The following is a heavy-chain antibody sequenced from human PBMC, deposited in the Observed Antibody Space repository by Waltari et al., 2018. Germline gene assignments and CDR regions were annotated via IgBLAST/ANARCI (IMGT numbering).Heavy chain of an antibody. CDR3: ARDIGRVVRGVPRYYYYYYMDV. V-gene: IGHV1-18*01. Sequence: QVQLVQSGAEVKKPGASVKVSCKASGYTFTSYGISWVRQAPGQGLEWMGWINPYNGNTKYIERLQGRVTLTTDTSTNTAYMELRSLRSDDTAVYYCARDIGRVVRGVPRYYYYYYMDVWGKGTTVTVSS. J-gene: IGHJ6*03. D-gene: IGHD3-10*01. CDR2: INPYNGNT. CDR1: GYTFTSYG.